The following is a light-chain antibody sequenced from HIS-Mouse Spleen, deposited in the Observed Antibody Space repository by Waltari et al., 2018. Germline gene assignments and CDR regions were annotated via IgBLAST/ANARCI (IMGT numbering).Light chain of an antibody. Sequence: QSALTQPASVSGSPGQSITISCTGTSSDVGSYNLVSWYQQHPGKAPKLMIYEGSKRPSGVLNRFSCSKSGNTASLTISGLQAEDEADYYCCSYAGSSTNWVFGGGTKLTVL. V-gene: IGLV2-23*01. J-gene: IGLJ3*02. CDR3: CSYAGSSTNWV. CDR2: EGS. CDR1: SSDVGSYNL.